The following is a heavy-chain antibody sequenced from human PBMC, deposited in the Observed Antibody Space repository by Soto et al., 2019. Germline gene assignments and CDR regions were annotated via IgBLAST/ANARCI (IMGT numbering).Heavy chain of an antibody. CDR2: IYPGDSNT. CDR3: ARRPGFFSTVNTHFYT. V-gene: IGHV5-51*01. J-gene: IGHJ4*02. D-gene: IGHD2-2*01. CDR1: GYGFSGYW. Sequence: PGESLKISCKASGYGFSGYWIGWVRQMPGKGLEWMGIIYPGDSNTKYSPSFQGQVTMSADKSISTAYLQLSSLKASDTAMYYCARRPGFFSTVNTHFYTGGQETLLTFSS.